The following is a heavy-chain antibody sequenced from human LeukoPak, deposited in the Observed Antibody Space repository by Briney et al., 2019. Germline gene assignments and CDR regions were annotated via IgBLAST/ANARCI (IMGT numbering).Heavy chain of an antibody. CDR3: ATTPVRCSSTSCYVDY. J-gene: IGHJ4*02. CDR1: GFTFSSYE. D-gene: IGHD2-2*01. CDR2: ISSSGSNI. V-gene: IGHV3-48*03. Sequence: AGSLRLSCAAPGFTFSSYEMNWVRQAPGKGLEWVSYISSSGSNIYYADSVKGRFTISRDNAKNSLYLQMNSLRAEDTAVYYCATTPVRCSSTSCYVDYWGQGTLVSVSS.